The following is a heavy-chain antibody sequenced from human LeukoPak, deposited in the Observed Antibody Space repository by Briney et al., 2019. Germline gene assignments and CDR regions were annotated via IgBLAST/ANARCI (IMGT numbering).Heavy chain of an antibody. D-gene: IGHD3-10*01. CDR1: GGSISSYH. CDR3: ARIERDGSGKPPYYYYYMDV. J-gene: IGHJ6*03. Sequence: PSETLSLTCSVSGGSISSYHWSWIRQPPGKGLEWIGYISYSGYTNYNPSLQSHVTISLDRSKNQFSVKLTSVTAADTAVYYCARIERDGSGKPPYYYYYMDVWGKGTTVTVSS. CDR2: ISYSGYT. V-gene: IGHV4-59*01.